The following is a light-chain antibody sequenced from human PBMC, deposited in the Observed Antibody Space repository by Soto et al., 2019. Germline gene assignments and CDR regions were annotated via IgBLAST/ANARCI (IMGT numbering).Light chain of an antibody. CDR1: QSINIW. Sequence: DVQMTQSPSTLSASVGDRVTITCQASQSINIWLAWYQQKPGRAPKLLIYMASTLESGVPSRFSGSGSGTEFTLTISSLEPDDFATYYCQQYNVYWSFGQGTKVDIK. V-gene: IGKV1-5*03. J-gene: IGKJ1*01. CDR3: QQYNVYWS. CDR2: MAS.